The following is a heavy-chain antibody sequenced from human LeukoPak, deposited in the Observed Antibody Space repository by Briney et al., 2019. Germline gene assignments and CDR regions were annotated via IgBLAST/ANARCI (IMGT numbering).Heavy chain of an antibody. CDR3: ARVDSGSACAS. V-gene: IGHV3-20*04. CDR1: GFTFGDYG. Sequence: GGSLRLSCAASGFTFGDYGMNWVRQVPGKGLEWVSGINWIGGSTGYGDSVKGRFTISRDISKNTVYLQMGSLRPEDMAVYYCARVDSGSACASWGQGTLVTVSS. D-gene: IGHD6-19*01. J-gene: IGHJ4*02. CDR2: INWIGGST.